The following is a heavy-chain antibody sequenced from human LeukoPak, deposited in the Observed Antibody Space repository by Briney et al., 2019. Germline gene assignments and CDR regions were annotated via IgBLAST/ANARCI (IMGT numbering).Heavy chain of an antibody. CDR2: IIPIFGTA. D-gene: IGHD2-8*01. CDR3: ARASGFCTNGVCPYYYYYMDV. V-gene: IGHV1-69*05. Sequence: SVKVSCKASGGTFSSYAISWVRRAPGQGLEWMGGIIPIFGTANYAQKFQGRVTITTDESTSTAYMELSSLRSEDTAVYYCARASGFCTNGVCPYYYYYMDVWGKGTTVTVSS. J-gene: IGHJ6*03. CDR1: GGTFSSYA.